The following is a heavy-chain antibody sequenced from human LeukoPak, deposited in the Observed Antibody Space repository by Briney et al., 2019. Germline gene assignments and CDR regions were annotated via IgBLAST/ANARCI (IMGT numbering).Heavy chain of an antibody. CDR1: GFTFSSYE. CDR3: AELGITMIGGV. Sequence: PGGSLRLSCAASGFTFSSYEMNWVRQTPGKGMEWVSYISSSGSTIYYADSVKGRFTISRDNAKNSLYLQMNSLRAEDTAVYYCAELGITMIGGVWGKGTTVTISS. J-gene: IGHJ6*04. V-gene: IGHV3-48*03. CDR2: ISSSGSTI. D-gene: IGHD3-10*02.